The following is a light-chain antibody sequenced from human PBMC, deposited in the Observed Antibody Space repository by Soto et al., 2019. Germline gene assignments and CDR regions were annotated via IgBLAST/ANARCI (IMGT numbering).Light chain of an antibody. CDR3: QPYGSSPPWT. CDR1: QSVSSSY. J-gene: IGKJ1*01. CDR2: GAS. V-gene: IGKV3-20*01. Sequence: EIVLTQSPGTLSLSPGERATLSCRASQSVSSSYLAWYQQKPGQAPRLLIYGASSRATGIPDRFSGSGSGTAFTLTMSRPQPEDLSVYYCQPYGSSPPWTFGQGTKVEVK.